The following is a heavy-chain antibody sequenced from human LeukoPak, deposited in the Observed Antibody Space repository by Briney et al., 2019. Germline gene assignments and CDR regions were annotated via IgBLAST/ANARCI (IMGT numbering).Heavy chain of an antibody. CDR1: GFIVRNTY. Sequence: PGGSLRLSCAASGFIVRNTYMSWVRQAPGKGLEWVSVIYSDGKTFYADSVKGRFTISRDNAKNSLFLQMNSLRAEDAAVYYCARTKGGYSRSCYDYWGQGTLVTVSS. CDR2: IYSDGKT. D-gene: IGHD6-13*01. V-gene: IGHV3-66*01. J-gene: IGHJ4*02. CDR3: ARTKGGYSRSCYDY.